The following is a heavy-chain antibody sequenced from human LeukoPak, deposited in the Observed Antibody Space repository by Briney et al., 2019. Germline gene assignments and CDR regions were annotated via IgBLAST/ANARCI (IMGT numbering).Heavy chain of an antibody. CDR3: ARGTVTTLFDS. CDR1: GVSICYYY. D-gene: IGHD4-17*01. V-gene: IGHV4-4*07. Sequence: SHAMLLPCFLPGVSICYYYWRWILQPAGKVLEWIGRLYTSGSTDYNPSLKSRVTMSVDTSKNQFSLKLRSVTAADTAVYYCARGTVTTLFDSRGQGTLVTVSS. CDR2: LYTSGST. J-gene: IGHJ4*02.